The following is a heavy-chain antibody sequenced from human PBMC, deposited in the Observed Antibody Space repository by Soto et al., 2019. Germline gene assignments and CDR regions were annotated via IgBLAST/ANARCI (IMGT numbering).Heavy chain of an antibody. CDR3: ARVVEATVVTPYYFDY. J-gene: IGHJ4*02. V-gene: IGHV4-34*01. CDR2: INHSGST. Sequence: SETLSLTCAVYGGSFSGYYWSWIRQPPGKGLEWIGEINHSGSTNYNPSLKSRVTISVDTSKNQFSLKLSSVTAADTAVYYCARVVEATVVTPYYFDYWGQGTLVTVSS. CDR1: GGSFSGYY. D-gene: IGHD4-17*01.